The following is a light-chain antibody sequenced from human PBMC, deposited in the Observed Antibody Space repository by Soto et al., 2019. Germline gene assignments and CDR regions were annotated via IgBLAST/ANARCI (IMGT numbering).Light chain of an antibody. CDR1: QSVSSN. J-gene: IGKJ1*01. CDR3: QQYNNCPPPWT. CDR2: GAS. V-gene: IGKV3-15*01. Sequence: EIVMTQSPATLSVSLGERATLSCRASQSVSSNLAWYQQKPGQAPRLLIYGASTRATGIPARFSGSGSGTEFTLTISSLQSQDFAVYYCQQYNNCPPPWTFGQGTKVEIK.